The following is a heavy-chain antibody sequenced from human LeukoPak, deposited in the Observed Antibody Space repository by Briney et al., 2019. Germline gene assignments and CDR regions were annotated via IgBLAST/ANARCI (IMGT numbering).Heavy chain of an antibody. CDR1: GGSISSGGYS. Sequence: SETLSLTCAVSGGSISSGGYSWSWIRQPPGKGLEWIGEINHSGSTNYNPSLKSRVTISVDTSKNQFSLKLSSVTAADTAVYYCARGQYYYDSSGIRFDYWGQGTLVTVSS. J-gene: IGHJ4*02. D-gene: IGHD3-22*01. CDR3: ARGQYYYDSSGIRFDY. V-gene: IGHV4-30-2*01. CDR2: INHSGST.